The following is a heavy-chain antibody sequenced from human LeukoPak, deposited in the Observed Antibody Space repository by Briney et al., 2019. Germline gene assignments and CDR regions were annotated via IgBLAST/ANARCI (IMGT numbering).Heavy chain of an antibody. V-gene: IGHV3-23*01. CDR2: ISGSGGST. Sequence: PGGSLRLSCAASEFTFSSSAMSWVRQAPGKGLEWVSTISGSGGSTYYADSVKGRFTISRDNSKNTLFLQVNSLRADDTALYYCAKIVDYYGSGSSPVDYWGQGTLVTVSS. J-gene: IGHJ4*02. CDR1: EFTFSSSA. CDR3: AKIVDYYGSGSSPVDY. D-gene: IGHD3-10*01.